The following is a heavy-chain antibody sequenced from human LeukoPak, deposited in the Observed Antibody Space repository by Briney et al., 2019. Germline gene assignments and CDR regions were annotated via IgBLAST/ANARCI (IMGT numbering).Heavy chain of an antibody. D-gene: IGHD5-24*01. CDR3: AKGPAGYNFFDY. J-gene: IGHJ4*02. Sequence: PGGSLRLSCAASGFTFSSNYMSWVRQAPGKGLEWVSVIYSGGSTYYADSVKGRFTISRDNSKNTLYLQMNSLRAEDTAVYYCAKGPAGYNFFDYWGQGTLVTVSS. V-gene: IGHV3-53*01. CDR1: GFTFSSNY. CDR2: IYSGGST.